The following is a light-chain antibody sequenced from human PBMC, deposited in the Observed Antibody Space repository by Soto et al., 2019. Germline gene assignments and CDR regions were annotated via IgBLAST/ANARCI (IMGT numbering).Light chain of an antibody. CDR3: QQYNNWPWT. CDR1: QSVSSN. CDR2: GAS. V-gene: IGKV3D-15*01. Sequence: EIVMTQSPATLSVSPGERATLSCRASQSVSSNLAWYQQKPGQAPRLLIYGASSRATGIPDRFSGSGSGTDFTLTISSLQSVDFAVYSCQQYNNWPWTFGQGTKVDIK. J-gene: IGKJ1*01.